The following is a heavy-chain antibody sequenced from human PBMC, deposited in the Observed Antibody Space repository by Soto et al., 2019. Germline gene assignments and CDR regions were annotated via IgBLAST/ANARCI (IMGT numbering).Heavy chain of an antibody. V-gene: IGHV1-2*02. J-gene: IGHJ5*02. Sequence: ASVKVSCKASGYTFTGYYMHWVRQAPGQGLEWMGWINPNSGGTNYAQKFQGRVTITADKSTSTAYMELSSLRSEDTAVYYCASRGSGSNNWFDPWGQGTLVTVSS. CDR1: GYTFTGYY. CDR2: INPNSGGT. CDR3: ASRGSGSNNWFDP. D-gene: IGHD3-10*01.